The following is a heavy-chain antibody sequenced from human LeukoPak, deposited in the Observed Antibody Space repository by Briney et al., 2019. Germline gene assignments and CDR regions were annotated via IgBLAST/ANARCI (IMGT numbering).Heavy chain of an antibody. CDR2: INHSGGT. D-gene: IGHD6-19*01. CDR3: AREVAVAKRADYFDY. J-gene: IGHJ4*02. V-gene: IGHV4-34*01. CDR1: GGSFSGSY. Sequence: SETLSLTCAVYGGSFSGSYWTWIRQPPGKGLEWIGEINHSGGTNYNPSLKSRVTISVDTSKNQFSLKLSSVTAADTAVDYCAREVAVAKRADYFDYWRQGTLVTVSS.